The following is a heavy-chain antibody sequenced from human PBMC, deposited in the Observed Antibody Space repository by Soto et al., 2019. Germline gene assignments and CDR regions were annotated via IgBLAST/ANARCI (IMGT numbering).Heavy chain of an antibody. V-gene: IGHV1-8*01. Sequence: ASVKVSCKASGYTFTSYDINWVRQATGQGLEWMGWMNPNSGNTGYAQKFQGRVTMTRNTSISTAYMELSSLRSEDTAVYYCARGGDFWSGTNDAFDIWGQGTMVTVSS. CDR3: ARGGDFWSGTNDAFDI. J-gene: IGHJ3*02. CDR1: GYTFTSYD. CDR2: MNPNSGNT. D-gene: IGHD3-3*01.